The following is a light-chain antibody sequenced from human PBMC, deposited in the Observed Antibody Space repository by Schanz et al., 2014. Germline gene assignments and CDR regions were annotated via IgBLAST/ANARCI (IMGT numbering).Light chain of an antibody. Sequence: QSALTQPASVSGSPGQSITISCTGTSSDVGSYNLVSWYEQHPGKAPKLMINEVNKRPSGVPDRFSGSKSGTSASLAISGLQSEDEAHYYCAAWDDSLNGHVVFGGGTKLTVL. J-gene: IGLJ2*01. CDR2: EVN. CDR3: AAWDDSLNGHVV. V-gene: IGLV2-14*02. CDR1: SSDVGSYNL.